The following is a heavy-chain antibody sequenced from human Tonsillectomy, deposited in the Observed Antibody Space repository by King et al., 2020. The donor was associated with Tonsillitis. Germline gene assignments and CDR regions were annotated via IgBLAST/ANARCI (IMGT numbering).Heavy chain of an antibody. V-gene: IGHV4-59*01. J-gene: IGHJ3*01. CDR3: AREGVAMTDAFDF. Sequence: QLQESGPGLVKPSETLSLTCTVSGGSISSYYWTWIRQPPGKGLEWIGIVYYSGSTNYNPSLKSRVTISVDTSKNQFSLKLSSVTAADTAVYYCAREGVAMTDAFDFWGQGTMVTVSS. CDR1: GGSISSYY. CDR2: VYYSGST. D-gene: IGHD2-2*01.